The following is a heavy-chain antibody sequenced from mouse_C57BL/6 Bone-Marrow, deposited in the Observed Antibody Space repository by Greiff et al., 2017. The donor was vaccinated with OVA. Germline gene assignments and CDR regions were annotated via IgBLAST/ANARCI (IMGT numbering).Heavy chain of an antibody. CDR3: AREGYYSLYYFDY. D-gene: IGHD1-1*01. CDR1: GYSITSGYY. J-gene: IGHJ2*01. CDR2: ISYDGSN. V-gene: IGHV3-6*01. Sequence: EVKLVESGPGLVKPSQSLSLTCSVTGYSITSGYYWNWIRQFPGNKLEWMGYISYDGSNNYNPSLKNRISITRDTSKNQFFLKLNSVTTEDTATYYCAREGYYSLYYFDYWGQGTTLTVSS.